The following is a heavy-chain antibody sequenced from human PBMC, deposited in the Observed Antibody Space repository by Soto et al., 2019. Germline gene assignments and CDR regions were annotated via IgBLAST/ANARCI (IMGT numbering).Heavy chain of an antibody. CDR3: ARDENYYDSSGCCY. CDR1: GFTFSSYG. CDR2: IWYDGSNK. Sequence: QVQLVESGGGVVQPGRSLRLSCAASGFTFSSYGMHWVRQAPGKGLEWVAVIWYDGSNKYYADSVKGRFTISRDNSKNTLYLQMNSLRAEDTAVYYCARDENYYDSSGCCYWGQGTLVTVSS. J-gene: IGHJ4*02. D-gene: IGHD3-22*01. V-gene: IGHV3-33*01.